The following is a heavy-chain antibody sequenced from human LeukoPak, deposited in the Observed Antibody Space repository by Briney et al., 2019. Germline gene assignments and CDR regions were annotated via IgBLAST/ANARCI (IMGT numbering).Heavy chain of an antibody. CDR2: ISSSSSYI. D-gene: IGHD3-3*01. CDR3: ARVGIFGDDDI. Sequence: ETLSLTCTVSGGSISSSSYYWGWIRQPPGKGLEWVSSISSSSSYIYYADSVKGRFTISRDNAKNSLYLQMNSLRAEDTAVYYCARVGIFGDDDIWGQGTMVTVSS. CDR1: GGSISSSS. V-gene: IGHV3-21*01. J-gene: IGHJ3*02.